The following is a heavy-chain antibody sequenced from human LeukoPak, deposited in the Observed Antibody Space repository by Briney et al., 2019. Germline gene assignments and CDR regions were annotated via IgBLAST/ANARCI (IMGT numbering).Heavy chain of an antibody. CDR3: ARVWGYLALDY. D-gene: IGHD3-16*01. J-gene: IGHJ4*02. Sequence: SETLSLTCAVYGGYFSGYYWSWIRQPPGKGLEWIGEINHSGSTNYNPSLKSRVTISVDTSKNQFSLKLSSVTAADTAVYYCARVWGYLALDYWGQGTLVTVSS. CDR1: GGYFSGYY. V-gene: IGHV4-34*01. CDR2: INHSGST.